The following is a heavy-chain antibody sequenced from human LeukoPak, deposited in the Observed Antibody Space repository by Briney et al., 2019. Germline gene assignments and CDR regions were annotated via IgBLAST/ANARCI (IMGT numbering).Heavy chain of an antibody. D-gene: IGHD4-23*01. CDR3: ARAGGPFDY. Sequence: GGSLRLSCTASGFTFGDYAMSWFRQAPGKGLEWVSSISSSSSYIYYADSVKGRFTISRDNAKNSLYLQMNSLRAEGTAVYYCARAGGPFDYWGQGTLVTVSS. CDR2: ISSSSSYI. V-gene: IGHV3-21*01. J-gene: IGHJ4*02. CDR1: GFTFGDYA.